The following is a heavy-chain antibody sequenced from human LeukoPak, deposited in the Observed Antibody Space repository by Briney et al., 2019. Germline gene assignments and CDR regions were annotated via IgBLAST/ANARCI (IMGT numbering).Heavy chain of an antibody. CDR3: ARVYFSRGSGSPYEY. CDR2: INPNSGGT. J-gene: IGHJ4*02. V-gene: IGHV1-2*02. CDR1: GYTFTSYD. D-gene: IGHD3-10*01. Sequence: ASVKVSCKASGYTFTSYDINWVRQATGQGLEWMGWINPNSGGTNYAQKFQGRVTMTRDTSISTAYMELSRLRSDDTAVYYCARVYFSRGSGSPYEYWGQGTLVTVSS.